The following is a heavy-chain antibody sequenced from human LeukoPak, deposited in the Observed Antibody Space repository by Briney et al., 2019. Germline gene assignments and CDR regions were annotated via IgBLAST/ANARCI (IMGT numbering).Heavy chain of an antibody. V-gene: IGHV3-48*01. CDR3: ARAAVVTPAYYYGMDV. D-gene: IGHD4-23*01. CDR2: ISSSSSTI. Sequence: PGGSLRLSCAASGFTFSSYSMNWVRQAPGEGLEWVSYISSSSSTIYYADSVKGRFTISRDNAKNSLYLQMNSLRAEDTAVYYCARAAVVTPAYYYGMDVWGQGTTVTVSS. CDR1: GFTFSSYS. J-gene: IGHJ6*02.